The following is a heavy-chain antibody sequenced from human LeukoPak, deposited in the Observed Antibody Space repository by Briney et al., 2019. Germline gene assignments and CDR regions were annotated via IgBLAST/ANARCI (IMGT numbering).Heavy chain of an antibody. CDR3: ARSPTPYYDFWSGYLNWFDP. V-gene: IGHV1-69*05. CDR2: IMPIFGTA. J-gene: IGHJ5*02. D-gene: IGHD3-3*01. Sequence: SVKVSCKASGGTFSSYAISWVRQAPGQGLEWMGGIMPIFGTANYAQKFQGKVTITTDESTSTAYMELSSLRSEDTAVYYCARSPTPYYDFWSGYLNWFDPWGQGTLVTASS. CDR1: GGTFSSYA.